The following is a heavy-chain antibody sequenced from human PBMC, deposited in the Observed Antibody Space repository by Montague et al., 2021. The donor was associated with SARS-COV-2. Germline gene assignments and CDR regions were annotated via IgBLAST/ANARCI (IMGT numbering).Heavy chain of an antibody. CDR1: GFPFSTYW. Sequence: SRSLSFSASGFPFSTYWMSWVRQVPGKGLEWVANIKEDGTEKYYVDSVKGRFTISRDNAKSSLFLHMNSLRADDTAAYYCAKDKWGGLDYWGQGTLVTVSS. V-gene: IGHV3-7*01. CDR2: IKEDGTEK. CDR3: AKDKWGGLDY. J-gene: IGHJ4*02. D-gene: IGHD7-27*01.